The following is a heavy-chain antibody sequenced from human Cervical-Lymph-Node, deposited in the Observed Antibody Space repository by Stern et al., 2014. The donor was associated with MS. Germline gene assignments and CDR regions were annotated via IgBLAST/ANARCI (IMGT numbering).Heavy chain of an antibody. Sequence: VQLVESGGGLVQPGGSLRLSCVASGFSFSDYDMHWVRQTTGGGLEWVSGVGPSGSTSYAASVKVRFTISREEAKNSLSLQMNSLRSSDTALYYCARGRSMNRGDVYFGPWGQGTLVTVSS. J-gene: IGHJ5*02. V-gene: IGHV3-13*01. CDR1: GFSFSDYD. D-gene: IGHD3-10*01. CDR3: ARGRSMNRGDVYFGP. CDR2: VGPSGST.